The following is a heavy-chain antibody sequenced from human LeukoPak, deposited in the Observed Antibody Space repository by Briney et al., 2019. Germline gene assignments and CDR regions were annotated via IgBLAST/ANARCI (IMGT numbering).Heavy chain of an antibody. D-gene: IGHD2-2*01. CDR2: IYYSGST. Sequence: TLSLTCTVSGGSISSGGYYWTWIRQHPGKGLEWIGYIYYSGSTYYNPSLTSRVTISVDTSKNQFSLKLSSVTDADTAVYYWTRSRYCSSTSCYGMDVWGQGTTVTVSS. J-gene: IGHJ6*02. V-gene: IGHV4-31*03. CDR1: GGSISSGGYY. CDR3: TRSRYCSSTSCYGMDV.